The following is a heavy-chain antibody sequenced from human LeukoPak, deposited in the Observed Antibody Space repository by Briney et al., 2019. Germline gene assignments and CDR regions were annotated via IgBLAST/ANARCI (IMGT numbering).Heavy chain of an antibody. CDR3: ARALNIFLFDY. CDR1: GFTFTSYA. V-gene: IGHV3-23*01. Sequence: PGGSLRLSCAASGFTFTSYAMSWVRQAPGKGLEWVSAISGSGGSTYDADSVKGRFTISRDNSKNTLSLQMNSLRVEDTAVYYCARALNIFLFDYWGQGTLVTVSS. D-gene: IGHD2/OR15-2a*01. J-gene: IGHJ4*02. CDR2: ISGSGGST.